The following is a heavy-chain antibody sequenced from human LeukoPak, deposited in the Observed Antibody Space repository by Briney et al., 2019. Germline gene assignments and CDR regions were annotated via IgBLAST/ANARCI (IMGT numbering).Heavy chain of an antibody. Sequence: ASVTVSCKASGGTFSSYAISWVRQAPGQGLEWMGGIIPIFGTANYAQKFQGRVTITTDESTSTAYMELSSLRSEDTAMYYCARGYYGSGSYYNPEVYYYYYMDVWGKGTTVTVSS. J-gene: IGHJ6*03. CDR1: GGTFSSYA. V-gene: IGHV1-69*05. CDR3: ARGYYGSGSYYNPEVYYYYYMDV. CDR2: IIPIFGTA. D-gene: IGHD3-10*01.